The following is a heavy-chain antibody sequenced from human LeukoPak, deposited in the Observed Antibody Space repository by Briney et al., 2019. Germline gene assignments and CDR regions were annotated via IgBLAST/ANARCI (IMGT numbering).Heavy chain of an antibody. V-gene: IGHV4-59*01. D-gene: IGHD3-10*01. Sequence: SETESLTCTVSGGSISSYYWSWIRQPPGKGLEWIGYIYYSGSTNYNPSLQSRVTISVDTSKNQFSLKLSSVTAADTAEYYCARDYYGSFDPWGQGTVVSVSS. CDR1: GGSISSYY. CDR3: ARDYYGSFDP. J-gene: IGHJ5*02. CDR2: IYYSGST.